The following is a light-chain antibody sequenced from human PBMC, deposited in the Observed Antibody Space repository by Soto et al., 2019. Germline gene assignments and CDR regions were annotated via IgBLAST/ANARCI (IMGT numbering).Light chain of an antibody. J-gene: IGKJ1*01. CDR1: QSVTSSH. CDR2: GAS. CDR3: QQYGSSPWT. V-gene: IGKV3-20*01. Sequence: DNVLTQSPGTLSLSPGERATLSCRASQSVTSSHLAWYQQKPGQAPRLLIYGASSRATGIPDRFSGSGSGTDFTLTISRLEPEDVAVYYCQQYGSSPWTFGQGTKVEIK.